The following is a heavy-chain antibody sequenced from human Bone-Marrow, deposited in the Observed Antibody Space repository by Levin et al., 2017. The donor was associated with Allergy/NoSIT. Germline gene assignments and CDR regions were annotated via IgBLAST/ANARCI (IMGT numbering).Heavy chain of an antibody. CDR2: IYSDDDV. CDR3: ERRKYQLLDAFDI. Sequence: SGPTLVKPTQTLTLTCTFSGFSLSTSGVSVGWIRQPPGKALEWLAPIYSDDDVRYRASLNRRLVILKDPSKNQVVLTLTNVDPAETATYCCERRKYQLLDAFDIWGQGTMVTVSS. CDR1: GFSLSTSGVS. D-gene: IGHD2-2*01. V-gene: IGHV2-5*02. J-gene: IGHJ3*02.